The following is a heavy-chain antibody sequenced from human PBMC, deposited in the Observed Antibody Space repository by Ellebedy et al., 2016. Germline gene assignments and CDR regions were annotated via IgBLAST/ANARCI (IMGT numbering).Heavy chain of an antibody. V-gene: IGHV1-69*13. CDR1: GGTFSTYG. J-gene: IGHJ6*03. CDR2: IIPVFRTP. Sequence: SVKVSCXASGGTFSTYGINWVRQAPGQGLEWMEGIIPVFRTPNCAQKFQGKVTITADESTSTVYLELISLRPEDTAVYYCARDRLAVGLNPGSPDHHHYCMDVWGRGTTVTVSS. CDR3: ARDRLAVGLNPGSPDHHHYCMDV. D-gene: IGHD1-14*01.